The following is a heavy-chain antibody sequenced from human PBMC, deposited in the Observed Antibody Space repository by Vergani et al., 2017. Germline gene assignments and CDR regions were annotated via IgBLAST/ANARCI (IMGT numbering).Heavy chain of an antibody. Sequence: QVQLVESGGDVVQPGGSLRLSCAASGFTFSSYGIHWVRQAPGKGLEWVAFIRHDGSEKYYADSVRGRFTISRDSSKSTLYLEMNSLSVEDTAMYYCAKDPRLKEDYYYYYMDVWGKGTTVTVSS. V-gene: IGHV3-30*02. CDR3: AKDPRLKEDYYYYYMDV. J-gene: IGHJ6*03. CDR1: GFTFSSYG. CDR2: IRHDGSEK.